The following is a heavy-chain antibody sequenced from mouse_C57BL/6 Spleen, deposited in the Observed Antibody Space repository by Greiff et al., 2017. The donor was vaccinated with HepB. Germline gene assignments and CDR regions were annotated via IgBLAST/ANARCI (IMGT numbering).Heavy chain of an antibody. CDR1: GFTFSSYG. Sequence: DVMLVESGGDLVKPGGSLKLSCAASGFTFSSYGMSWVRQTPDKRLEWVATISSGGSYTYYPDSVKGRFTISRDNAKNTLYLQMSSLKSEDTAMYYCARLITTVVASYYYAMDYWGQGTSVTVSS. V-gene: IGHV5-6*02. D-gene: IGHD1-1*01. CDR3: ARLITTVVASYYYAMDY. J-gene: IGHJ4*01. CDR2: ISSGGSYT.